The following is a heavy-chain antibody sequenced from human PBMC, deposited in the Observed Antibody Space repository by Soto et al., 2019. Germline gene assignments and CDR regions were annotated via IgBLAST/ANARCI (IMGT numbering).Heavy chain of an antibody. CDR2: VNHSGST. J-gene: IGHJ4*02. D-gene: IGHD3-10*01. V-gene: IGHV4-34*01. CDR1: GGSFSGYY. Sequence: PSETLSLTCAVYGGSFSGYYWSWIRQPPGKGLDWIGEVNHSGSTNYNPSLKSRITISVDTSKNQVSLKLTSVTAADTAVYYCARDRGEAIDYWGQGTLVTVSS. CDR3: ARDRGEAIDY.